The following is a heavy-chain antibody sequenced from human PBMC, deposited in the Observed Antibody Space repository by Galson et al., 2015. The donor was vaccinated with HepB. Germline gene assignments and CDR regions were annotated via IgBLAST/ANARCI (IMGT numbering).Heavy chain of an antibody. D-gene: IGHD2-2*01. J-gene: IGHJ6*02. CDR1: GYTFTSYG. V-gene: IGHV1-18*04. CDR2: ISAYNGNT. CDR3: ARDGVYQLLSYIYYYYGMDV. Sequence: SVKVSCKASGYTFTSYGISWVRQAPGQGLEWMGWISAYNGNTNYAQELQGRVTMTTDTSTSTAYMELRSLRSDDTAVYYCARDGVYQLLSYIYYYYGMDVWGQGTTVTVSS.